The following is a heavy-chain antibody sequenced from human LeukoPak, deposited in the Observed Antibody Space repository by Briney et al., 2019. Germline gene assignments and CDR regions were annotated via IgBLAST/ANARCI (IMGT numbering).Heavy chain of an antibody. Sequence: GESLKISCKGSGYSFTSYWIGWVRQMPGKGLEWMGIIYPGDSDTRYSPSFQGQVTISADKPISTAYLQWSSLKASDTAMYYCARIPDTYYYDSSGYPIIRHFDYWGQGTLVTVSS. CDR2: IYPGDSDT. J-gene: IGHJ4*02. V-gene: IGHV5-51*04. CDR1: GYSFTSYW. D-gene: IGHD3-22*01. CDR3: ARIPDTYYYDSSGYPIIRHFDY.